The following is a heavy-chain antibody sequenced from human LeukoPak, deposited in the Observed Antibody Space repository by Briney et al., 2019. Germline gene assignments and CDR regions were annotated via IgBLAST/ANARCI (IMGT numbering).Heavy chain of an antibody. CDR1: GYSFSNYW. J-gene: IGHJ4*02. Sequence: GESLKISCKGSGYSFSNYWIGWARQMPGKGLEWMGIIYPGDSDTRYSPSFQGQVTISADKSISTAYLQWSSLKASDTAMYYCARRVGASQRGFDYWGQGTLVTVSS. CDR2: IYPGDSDT. CDR3: ARRVGASQRGFDY. V-gene: IGHV5-51*01. D-gene: IGHD1-26*01.